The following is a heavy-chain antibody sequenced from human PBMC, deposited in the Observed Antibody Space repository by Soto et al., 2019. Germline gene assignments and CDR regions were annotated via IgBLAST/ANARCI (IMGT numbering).Heavy chain of an antibody. CDR2: IYHSGST. CDR3: ARGRVEYCSSTSCYPFDY. Sequence: QVQLQESGPGLVKPSGTLSLTCAVSGGSISSSNWWSWVRQPPGKGLEWIGEIYHSGSTNYNPSLKSRVTISVDKSKNQFSLKLSSVTAADTAVYYCARGRVEYCSSTSCYPFDYWGQGTLVTVSS. D-gene: IGHD2-2*01. CDR1: GGSISSSNW. J-gene: IGHJ4*02. V-gene: IGHV4-4*02.